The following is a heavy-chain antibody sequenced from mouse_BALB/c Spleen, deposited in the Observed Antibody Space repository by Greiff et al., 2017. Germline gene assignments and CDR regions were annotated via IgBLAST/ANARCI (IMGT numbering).Heavy chain of an antibody. V-gene: IGHV14-1*02. J-gene: IGHJ3*01. Sequence: EVKLMESGAELVRPGALVKLSCKASGFNIKDYYMHWVKQRPEQGLEWIGWIDPENGNTIYDPKFQGKASITADTSSNTAYLQLSSLTSEDTAVYYCASSYDWFAYWGQGTLVTVSA. CDR2: IDPENGNT. CDR3: ASSYDWFAY. CDR1: GFNIKDYY. D-gene: IGHD2-12*01.